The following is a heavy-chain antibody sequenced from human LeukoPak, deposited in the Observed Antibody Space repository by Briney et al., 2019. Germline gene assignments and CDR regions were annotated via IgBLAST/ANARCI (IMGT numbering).Heavy chain of an antibody. J-gene: IGHJ3*02. CDR2: IYNSGST. V-gene: IGHV4-59*08. Sequence: SETLSLTCTVSGASISSYYWSWIRQPPGKGLEWIGYIYNSGSTNYNPSLTSGVTISVDTSKNQFSLKLSSVTAADTAVYYCARYYYDSGSYYSRFAFDIWGQGTMVTVSS. D-gene: IGHD3-10*01. CDR3: ARYYYDSGSYYSRFAFDI. CDR1: GASISSYY.